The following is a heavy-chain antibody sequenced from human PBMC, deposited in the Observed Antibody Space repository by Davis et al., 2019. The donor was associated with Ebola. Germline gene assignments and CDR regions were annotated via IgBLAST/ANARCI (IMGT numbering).Heavy chain of an antibody. CDR3: ARQGEHYNWFDP. Sequence: MPSETLSLTCTASGGSISSYYWGWIRQPPGKGLEWIGSIYYSGSTYYNPSLKSRVTISVDTSKNQFSLKLSSVTAADTAVYYCARQGEHYNWFDPWGQGTLVTVSS. CDR2: IYYSGST. CDR1: GGSISSYY. D-gene: IGHD1-26*01. V-gene: IGHV4-39*01. J-gene: IGHJ5*02.